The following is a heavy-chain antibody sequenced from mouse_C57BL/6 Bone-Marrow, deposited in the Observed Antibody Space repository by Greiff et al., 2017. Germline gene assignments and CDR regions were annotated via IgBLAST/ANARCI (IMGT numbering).Heavy chain of an antibody. CDR2: IRNKANGSTT. CDR1: GFTFTDYY. CDR3: ASSIYYDHGGFAY. Sequence: DVMLVESGGGLVQPGGSLSLSCAASGFTFTDYYMSWVRQTPGKALEWLGFIRNKANGSTTEYSASVKGRFTISRANYQSILYLQMNALRAATSATYDFASSIYYDHGGFAYWGQGTLVTVSA. V-gene: IGHV7-3*01. D-gene: IGHD2-4*01. J-gene: IGHJ3*01.